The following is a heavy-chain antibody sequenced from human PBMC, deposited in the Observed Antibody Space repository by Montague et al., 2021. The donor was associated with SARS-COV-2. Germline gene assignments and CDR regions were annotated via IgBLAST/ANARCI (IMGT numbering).Heavy chain of an antibody. D-gene: IGHD3-16*01. Sequence: SETLSLTCTVSGGSISSYYWSWIWQPPGKGLEWIGYMYYSRSTNYNSSPKIRVTISVDTSKNQFSLKLSSVTAADTAVYYCAGGGERSLLERPLDYWGQGTPVTVSS. CDR3: AGGGERSLLERPLDY. CDR1: GGSISSYY. V-gene: IGHV4-59*01. J-gene: IGHJ4*02. CDR2: MYYSRST.